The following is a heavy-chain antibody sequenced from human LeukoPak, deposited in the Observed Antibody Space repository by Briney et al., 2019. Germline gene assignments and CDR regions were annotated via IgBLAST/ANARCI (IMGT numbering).Heavy chain of an antibody. CDR2: VDHTGNT. Sequence: SETLSLTCAVYGGSFRGYDWSWIRQSPGKGLEWIGEVDHTGNTNQNPSLKSRLTISVDKSKNQFSLKLSSVTAADTAVYYCARYSPVTVVVVPSAFDVWGQGTMVTVSS. CDR3: ARYSPVTVVVVPSAFDV. CDR1: GGSFRGYD. J-gene: IGHJ3*01. D-gene: IGHD2-15*01. V-gene: IGHV4-34*01.